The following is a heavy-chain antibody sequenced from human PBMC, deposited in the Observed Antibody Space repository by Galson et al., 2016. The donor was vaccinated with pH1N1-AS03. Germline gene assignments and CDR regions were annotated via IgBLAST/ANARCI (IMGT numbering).Heavy chain of an antibody. CDR3: SRDPRTAFDI. CDR1: GVTFSYYW. V-gene: IGHV3-74*03. CDR2: INSDGSGT. J-gene: IGHJ3*02. Sequence: SLRLSCAASGVTFSYYWMHWVRQAPGKGLVWVSGINSDGSGTMYADSVKGRFTISRDNAKNTLYLQMNSLRAKDTAIYYCSRDPRTAFDIWGQGTTVTVSS.